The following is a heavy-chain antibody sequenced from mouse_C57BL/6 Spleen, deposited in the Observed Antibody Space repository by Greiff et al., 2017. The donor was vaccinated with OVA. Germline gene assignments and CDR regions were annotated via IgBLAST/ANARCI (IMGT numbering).Heavy chain of an antibody. CDR3: AKFYYGSYFDY. D-gene: IGHD1-1*01. CDR1: GFTLTDYY. V-gene: IGHV7-3*01. J-gene: IGHJ2*01. CDR2: IRNKANGYTT. Sequence: EVKLMESGGGLVQPGGSLSLSCAASGFTLTDYYMSWVRQPPGKALEWLGFIRNKANGYTTEYSASVMGRFTNSRDNSQIILYLQMNDLRAEDSATYYCAKFYYGSYFDYWGQGTTLTVSS.